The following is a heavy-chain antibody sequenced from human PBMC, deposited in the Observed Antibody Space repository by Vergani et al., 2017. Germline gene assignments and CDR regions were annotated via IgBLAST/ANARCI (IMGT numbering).Heavy chain of an antibody. CDR2: MDYSGST. J-gene: IGHJ4*02. V-gene: IGHV4-39*01. Sequence: QVQLQESGPGLVKPSETLSLTCTVSGDSVISTDYHWGWIRQPPGKGLEWIGSMDYSGSTSYNRSLESRISISFETPKNQFSLRLTSVTAADTAVYYCASKRGACRAAYCHSYDFWGPGTLVGVSS. CDR3: ASKRGACRAAYCHSYDF. D-gene: IGHD2-15*01. CDR1: GDSVISTDYH.